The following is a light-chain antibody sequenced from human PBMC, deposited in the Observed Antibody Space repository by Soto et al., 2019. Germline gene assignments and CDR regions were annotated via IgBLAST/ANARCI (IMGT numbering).Light chain of an antibody. Sequence: QSVLTQPPSVSGSPGQSVTISCTGTSTDFVSYNRVSWYQQPPGTAPKLMIYEVSKRPSGVPDRFSGSKSGNTASLTISGLQAEDEADYYCSSYSSTTLVFGTGTKVTVL. CDR2: EVS. CDR1: STDFVSYNR. CDR3: SSYSSTTLV. V-gene: IGLV2-18*02. J-gene: IGLJ1*01.